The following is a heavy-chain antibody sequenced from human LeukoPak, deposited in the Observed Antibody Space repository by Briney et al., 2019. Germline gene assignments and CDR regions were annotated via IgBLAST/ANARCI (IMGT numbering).Heavy chain of an antibody. J-gene: IGHJ4*02. CDR3: ARIKTVFGVVNNDY. CDR2: INPNSGST. Sequence: GASVIVSCKPSGYTFTGYYMHWVRQAPGPRLEWVGWINPNSGSTNFAQKFQGRVTMTRDTSISTAYMELSRLTSDDTAVYYCARIKTVFGVVNNDYWGQGTLVTVSS. D-gene: IGHD3-3*01. V-gene: IGHV1-2*02. CDR1: GYTFTGYY.